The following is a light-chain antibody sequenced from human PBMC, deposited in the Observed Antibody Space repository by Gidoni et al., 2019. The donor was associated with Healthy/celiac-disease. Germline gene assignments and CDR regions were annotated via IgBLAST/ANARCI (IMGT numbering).Light chain of an antibody. CDR3: QQYNSYSPLIT. Sequence: DIQMTQSPSTLSASVGDRVTITCRASQSISSWLAWYQQKPGKAPKLLIYKASSLESGVPSRFSGSGSGTEFTLTSSSLQPDDFATYYCQQYNSYSPLITFXQXTRLXIK. V-gene: IGKV1-5*03. CDR1: QSISSW. CDR2: KAS. J-gene: IGKJ5*01.